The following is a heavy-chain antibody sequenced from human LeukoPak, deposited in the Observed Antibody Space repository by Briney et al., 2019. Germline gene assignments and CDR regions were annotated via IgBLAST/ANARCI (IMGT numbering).Heavy chain of an antibody. Sequence: KTSETLSLTCTVSGGSISSSSYYWGWIRQPPGKGLEWIGEINHSGSTNYNPSLKSRVTISVDTSKNQFSLKLSSVTAADTAVYYCARVAATTTRNWFDPWGQGTLVTVSS. CDR1: GGSISSSSYY. D-gene: IGHD6-6*01. CDR2: INHSGST. V-gene: IGHV4-39*07. J-gene: IGHJ5*02. CDR3: ARVAATTTRNWFDP.